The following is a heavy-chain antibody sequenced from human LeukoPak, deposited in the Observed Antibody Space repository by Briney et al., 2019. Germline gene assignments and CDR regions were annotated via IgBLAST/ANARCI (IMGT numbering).Heavy chain of an antibody. CDR3: ARGGHDPGIPFDI. J-gene: IGHJ3*02. V-gene: IGHV3-48*03. D-gene: IGHD1-1*01. CDR2: ISSRGSAI. CDR1: GFTFSSYE. Sequence: GGSLRLSCAASGFTFSSYEMNWVRQAQGKGLEWVSYISSRGSAIYYADSVKGRFTISRDNAKNSLYLQMNSLRADDTAVYYCARGGHDPGIPFDIWGQGTMVTVSS.